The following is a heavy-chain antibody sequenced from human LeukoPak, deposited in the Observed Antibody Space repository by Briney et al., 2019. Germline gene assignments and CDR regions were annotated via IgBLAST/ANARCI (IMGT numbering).Heavy chain of an antibody. CDR2: IYPNRGGT. CDR1: GYTFTDYY. D-gene: IGHD3-22*01. CDR3: ARAYDGSGNLDY. V-gene: IGHV1-2*02. J-gene: IGHJ4*02. Sequence: AAVKVSCKGSGYTFTDYYMHWVRQAPGQGLEWMGWIYPNRGGTNYAQKFQGRVTMTRDTSINTAYMELSRLRSDDTAVYYCARAYDGSGNLDYWGQGTLVTVSS.